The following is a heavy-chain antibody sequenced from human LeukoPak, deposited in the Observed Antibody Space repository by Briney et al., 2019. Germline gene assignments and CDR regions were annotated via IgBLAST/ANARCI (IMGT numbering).Heavy chain of an antibody. V-gene: IGHV4-39*07. CDR3: ARATSPDWFDP. J-gene: IGHJ5*02. CDR1: GGSISSSSYY. CDR2: IYYSGST. Sequence: SETLSLTCTVSGGSISSSSYYWGWIRQPPGKGLEWIGSIYYSGSTYYNPSLKSRVTISVDTSKNQFSLKLSSVTAADTAVYYCARATSPDWFDPWGQGTLVTVSS.